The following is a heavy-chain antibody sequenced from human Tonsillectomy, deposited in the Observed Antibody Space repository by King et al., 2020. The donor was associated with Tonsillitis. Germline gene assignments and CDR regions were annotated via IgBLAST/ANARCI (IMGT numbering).Heavy chain of an antibody. V-gene: IGHV3-21*01. J-gene: IGHJ5*02. CDR2: ISSMSSYR. Sequence: VQLVESGGGLVKPGGSLRLSCAASGLTFSCYNMYVVRPAPGKGREWVSSISSMSSYRYYADSVKGRLTVSRDNAKNSLYLQMNSLRAEDTAVYYCARDRSPGSGDYGSGPWGQGTLVTVSS. CDR3: ARDRSPGSGDYGSGP. D-gene: IGHD4-17*01. CDR1: GLTFSCYN.